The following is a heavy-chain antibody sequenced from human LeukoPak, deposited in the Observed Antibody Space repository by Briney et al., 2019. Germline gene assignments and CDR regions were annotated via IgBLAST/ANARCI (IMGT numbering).Heavy chain of an antibody. V-gene: IGHV3-74*01. CDR1: GFTFSSYW. J-gene: IGHJ2*01. Sequence: GGSLRLSCAASGFTFSSYWMHWVRHAPGKGLVWVSRINSDGSSTSYADSVKGRFTISRDNAKNTLYPQMNSLRAEDTAVYYCARPRGEQWLVRPNWYFDLWGRGTLVTVSS. CDR2: INSDGSST. D-gene: IGHD6-19*01. CDR3: ARPRGEQWLVRPNWYFDL.